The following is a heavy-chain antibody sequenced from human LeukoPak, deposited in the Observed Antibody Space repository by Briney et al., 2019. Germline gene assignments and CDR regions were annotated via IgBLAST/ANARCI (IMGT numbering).Heavy chain of an antibody. CDR3: AKDRITFGGVIVRYYFDN. CDR2: ISYDGSNK. CDR1: GFTFSSYA. Sequence: GGSLRLSCEASGFTFSSYAMHWVRQAPGKGLEWVAVISYDGSNKYYADSVKGRFTISRDNSKNTLYLQMNSLRTEDTAVYYCAKDRITFGGVIVRYYFDNWGQGTLVTVSS. D-gene: IGHD3-16*02. V-gene: IGHV3-30*04. J-gene: IGHJ4*02.